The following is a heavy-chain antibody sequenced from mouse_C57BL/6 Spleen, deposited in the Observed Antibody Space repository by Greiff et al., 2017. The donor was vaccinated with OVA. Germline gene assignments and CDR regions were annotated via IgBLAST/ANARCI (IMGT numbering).Heavy chain of an antibody. V-gene: IGHV1-53*01. CDR2: INPSNGGT. Sequence: VQLQQPGTELVKPGASVKLSCKASGYTFTSYWMHWVKQRPGQGLEWIGNINPSNGGTNYNEKFKSKATLTVDKSSSTAYMQLSSLTSEDSAVYYCAHPRTDGFYAMDYWGQGTSVTVSS. CDR3: AHPRTDGFYAMDY. CDR1: GYTFTSYW. J-gene: IGHJ4*01.